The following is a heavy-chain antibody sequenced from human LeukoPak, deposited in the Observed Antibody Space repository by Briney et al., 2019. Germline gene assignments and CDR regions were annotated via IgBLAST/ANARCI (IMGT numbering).Heavy chain of an antibody. Sequence: SGTLSLTCAVYGGSFSGYYWSWIRQPPGKGLEWIGEINHSGSTNYNPSLKSRVTISVDTSKSQFSLKLSSVTAADTAVYYCARGPEAGYSYGEFDYWGQGTLVTVSS. CDR2: INHSGST. J-gene: IGHJ4*02. CDR3: ARGPEAGYSYGEFDY. V-gene: IGHV4-34*01. D-gene: IGHD5-18*01. CDR1: GGSFSGYY.